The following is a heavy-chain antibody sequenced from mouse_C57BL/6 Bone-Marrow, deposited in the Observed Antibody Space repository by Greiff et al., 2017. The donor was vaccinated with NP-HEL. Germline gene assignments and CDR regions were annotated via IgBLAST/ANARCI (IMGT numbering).Heavy chain of an antibody. Sequence: DVKLVESGGDLVKPGGSLKLSCAASGFPFSSYGMSWVRQTPEKGLEWVATISSGGSYTYYPDSVRGRFTISRDNAKNTLYLQMSSLKSEDTAMYYCASRAYWGQGTLVTVSA. J-gene: IGHJ3*01. V-gene: IGHV5-6*02. CDR3: ASRAY. CDR1: GFPFSSYG. CDR2: ISSGGSYT.